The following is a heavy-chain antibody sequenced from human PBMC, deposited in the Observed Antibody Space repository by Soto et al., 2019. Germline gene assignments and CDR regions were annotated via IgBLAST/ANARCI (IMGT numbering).Heavy chain of an antibody. V-gene: IGHV4-31*03. J-gene: IGHJ4*02. CDR2: IYYSGST. CDR1: GGSISSGGYY. D-gene: IGHD6-13*01. Sequence: SETLSLTCTVSGGSISSGGYYWSWIRQHPGKGLEWIGYIYYSGSTYYNPSLKSRVTISVDTSKNQFSLKLSSVTAADTAVYYCASHRSSSWYVDYFDYLGQATLVTV. CDR3: ASHRSSSWYVDYFDY.